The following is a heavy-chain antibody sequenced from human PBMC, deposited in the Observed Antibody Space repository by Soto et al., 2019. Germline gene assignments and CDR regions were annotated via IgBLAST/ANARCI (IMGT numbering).Heavy chain of an antibody. CDR2: ISGSGGST. CDR3: AKVGWGIAAYYDY. Sequence: EVQLLESGGGLVQPGGSLRLSCAASGFTFSSYAMSWVRQAPGKGLEWVSAISGSGGSTYYADSVKSRFTIYRDNSKNTLYLQMISLRAEDTAVYYCAKVGWGIAAYYDYWGQGTLVTVSS. V-gene: IGHV3-23*01. J-gene: IGHJ4*02. D-gene: IGHD6-13*01. CDR1: GFTFSSYA.